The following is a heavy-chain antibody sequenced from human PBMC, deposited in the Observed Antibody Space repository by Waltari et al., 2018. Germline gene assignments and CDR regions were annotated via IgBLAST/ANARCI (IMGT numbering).Heavy chain of an antibody. CDR1: GYTFTSYG. Sequence: QVQLVQSGAEVKKPGASVKVSCKASGYTFTSYGISWVRQATAHVFDWMGRISPSNGNPNYAQTLQGRVTMTTDTSTSTAYMELRLLRSDDTAVYYCAREMIGQFGWFDAFDIWGQGTMVTVSS. J-gene: IGHJ3*02. CDR3: AREMIGQFGWFDAFDI. CDR2: ISPSNGNP. V-gene: IGHV1-18*01. D-gene: IGHD3-9*01.